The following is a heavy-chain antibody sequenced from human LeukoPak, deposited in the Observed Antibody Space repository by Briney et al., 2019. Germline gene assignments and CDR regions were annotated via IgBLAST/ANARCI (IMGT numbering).Heavy chain of an antibody. J-gene: IGHJ6*02. V-gene: IGHV3-66*01. CDR1: GFTVSSNY. Sequence: GGSLRLSCAASGFTVSSNYMSWVRQAPGKGLERVSVIYSGGSTYYADSVKGRFTISRDNSKNTLYLQMNSLRAEDTAVYYCARVARLPGYRYYYYGMDVWGQGTTVTVSS. D-gene: IGHD3-9*01. CDR2: IYSGGST. CDR3: ARVARLPGYRYYYYGMDV.